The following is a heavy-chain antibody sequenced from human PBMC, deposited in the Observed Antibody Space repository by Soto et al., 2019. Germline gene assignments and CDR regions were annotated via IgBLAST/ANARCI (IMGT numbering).Heavy chain of an antibody. J-gene: IGHJ4*02. CDR1: GYTFTGYY. CDR2: INPNSGGT. D-gene: IGHD6-13*01. Sequence: QVQLVQSGAEVKKPGASVKVSCKASGYTFTGYYMHWVRQAPGQGLEWMGWINPNSGGTNYAQKFQGWVTMTRDTSISTAYMELSRLRSDDTAVYYCARDRGGAAAGTGIDYWGQGTLVTVSS. V-gene: IGHV1-2*04. CDR3: ARDRGGAAAGTGIDY.